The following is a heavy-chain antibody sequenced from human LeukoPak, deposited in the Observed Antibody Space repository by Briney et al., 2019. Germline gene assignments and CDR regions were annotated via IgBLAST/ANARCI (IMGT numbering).Heavy chain of an antibody. CDR2: IYTSGRT. Sequence: SETLSLTCTVSGGSISSYYWSCIRQPAATGLEGIGLIYTSGRTNYNPSLKSRITMSVDTSKNQFSLKLSSVPAADTAVYYCPRSQYLYSSTWVFDYWGQGTLVTVSS. CDR3: PRSQYLYSSTWVFDY. J-gene: IGHJ4*02. D-gene: IGHD6-13*01. CDR1: GGSISSYY. V-gene: IGHV4-4*07.